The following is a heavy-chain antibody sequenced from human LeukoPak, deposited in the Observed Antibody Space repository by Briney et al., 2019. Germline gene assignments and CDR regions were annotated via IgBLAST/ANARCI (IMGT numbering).Heavy chain of an antibody. V-gene: IGHV4-59*01. Sequence: SETLSLTCTVSGGSISSYYWNWIRQPPGEGLEWSGYFHYSGSTNYNPSLKSRVTISVDTSKNQFSLKLSSVTAADTAVYYCAGGGASGSHLHWFDPGGQGTLVTVSS. CDR3: AGGGASGSHLHWFDP. CDR1: GGSISSYY. J-gene: IGHJ5*02. CDR2: FHYSGST. D-gene: IGHD3-10*01.